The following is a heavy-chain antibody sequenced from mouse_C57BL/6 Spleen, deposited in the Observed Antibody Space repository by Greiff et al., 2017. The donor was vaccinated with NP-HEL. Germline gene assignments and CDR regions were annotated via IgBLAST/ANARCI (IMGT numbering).Heavy chain of an antibody. CDR2: ISDGGSYT. D-gene: IGHD2-4*01. CDR3: AREEVYYDSPRAMDY. CDR1: GFTFSSYA. V-gene: IGHV5-4*01. Sequence: EVQVVESGGGLVKPGGSLKLSCAASGFTFSSYAMSWVRQTPEKRLEWVATISDGGSYTYYPDNVKGRFTISRDNAKNNLYLQMSHLKSEDTAMYYCAREEVYYDSPRAMDYWGQGTSVTVSS. J-gene: IGHJ4*01.